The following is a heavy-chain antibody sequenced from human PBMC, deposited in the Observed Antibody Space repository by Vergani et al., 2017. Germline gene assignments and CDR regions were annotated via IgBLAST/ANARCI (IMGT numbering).Heavy chain of an antibody. CDR1: GFTFSSHA. D-gene: IGHD5-24*01. CDR3: GRGSDNYN. Sequence: EVQLLQSEGAVVQPGGSLRLSCVASGFTFSSHAMSWVRQGHGQGLEWVSSIKNTGGSTHYADSVKGRFTISRDNSTNTLYLQMNSLRVEDTAVYYCGRGSDNYNWGQGTLVTVSS. V-gene: IGHV3-23*01. CDR2: IKNTGGST. J-gene: IGHJ4*02.